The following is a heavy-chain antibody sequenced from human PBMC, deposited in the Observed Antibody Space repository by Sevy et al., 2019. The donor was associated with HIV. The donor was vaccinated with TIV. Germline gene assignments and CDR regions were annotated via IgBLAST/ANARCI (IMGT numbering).Heavy chain of an antibody. J-gene: IGHJ4*02. D-gene: IGHD5-18*01. Sequence: GGSLRLSCAASGFTFNNAWMNWVRQAPGTGLEWVGRIKSKTDGGTTDYAAPVRGRFTISRDDSENTLYLQMNSLKTEDAAVYYCAKGGRSYGDSYFDHWGQGTLVTVSS. CDR1: GFTFNNAW. V-gene: IGHV3-15*07. CDR2: IKSKTDGGTT. CDR3: AKGGRSYGDSYFDH.